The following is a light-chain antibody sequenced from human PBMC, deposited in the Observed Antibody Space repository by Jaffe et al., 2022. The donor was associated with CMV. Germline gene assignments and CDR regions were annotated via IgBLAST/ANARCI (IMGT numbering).Light chain of an antibody. CDR3: QQYGNSLLGT. CDR1: QTISSNY. J-gene: IGKJ1*01. V-gene: IGKV3-20*01. CDR2: AAS. Sequence: EIVLTQSPGTLSLSPGQRATLSCRASQTISSNYLAWFQQKPGQAPRLLIYAASRRVTGIPDRFGGSGSGTDFTLTISRLEPEDSAVYYCQQYGNSLLGTFGQGTKVEIK.